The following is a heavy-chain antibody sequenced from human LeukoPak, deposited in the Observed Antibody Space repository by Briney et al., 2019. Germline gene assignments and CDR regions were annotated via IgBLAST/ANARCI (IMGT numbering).Heavy chain of an antibody. CDR3: AAGGASAP. J-gene: IGHJ5*02. D-gene: IGHD3-16*01. Sequence: GESLKISCKGSGYSFTNFWIGWVRQMPGKGLECMGVISPGDSGIRYSPSFQGQVTISVDKSISTAYLQWSSLKASDSAMYYCAAGGASAPWGQGTLVTVSS. V-gene: IGHV5-51*01. CDR1: GYSFTNFW. CDR2: ISPGDSGI.